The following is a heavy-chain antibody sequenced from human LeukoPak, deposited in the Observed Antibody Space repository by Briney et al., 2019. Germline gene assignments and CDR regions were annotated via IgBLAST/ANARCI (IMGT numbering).Heavy chain of an antibody. V-gene: IGHV4-38-2*02. CDR2: IYHSGST. D-gene: IGHD6-19*01. CDR3: ARAEFSSGDFDY. Sequence: SETLSLTCTVSGGSISNYYWGWIRQPPGKGLEWIGSIYHSGSTYYNPSLKSRVTISVDTSNNQFSLRLSSVTAADTAVYYCARAEFSSGDFDYWGQGTLVTVSS. CDR1: GGSISNYY. J-gene: IGHJ4*02.